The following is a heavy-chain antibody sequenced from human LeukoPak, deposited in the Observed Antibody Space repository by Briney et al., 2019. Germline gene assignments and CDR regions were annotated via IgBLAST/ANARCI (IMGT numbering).Heavy chain of an antibody. D-gene: IGHD6-13*01. V-gene: IGHV4-34*01. CDR3: AREENSSSWSGVDY. J-gene: IGHJ4*02. CDR2: IYHSGST. Sequence: PSETLSLTCSVSGDSITGYYWGWIRQPPGKGLEWIGEIYHSGSTNYNPSLKSRVTISVDKSKNQFSLKLSSVTAADTAVYYCAREENSSSWSGVDYWGQGTLVTVSS. CDR1: GDSITGYY.